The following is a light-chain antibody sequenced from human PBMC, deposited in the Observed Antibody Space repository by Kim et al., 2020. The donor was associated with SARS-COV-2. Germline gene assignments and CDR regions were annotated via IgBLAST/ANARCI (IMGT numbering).Light chain of an antibody. CDR3: QTWGTGIVA. CDR1: SGHNTYT. CDR2: LNSDGSH. Sequence: QLVLTQSPSASASLGASVKLTCTLSSGHNTYTIAWHQQQPEKGPRFLMRLNSDGSHTKGDGIPDRFSGSSSGPERYLTISSLQSDDEADYYCQTWGTGIVAFGAGAKLTVL. V-gene: IGLV4-69*01. J-gene: IGLJ2*01.